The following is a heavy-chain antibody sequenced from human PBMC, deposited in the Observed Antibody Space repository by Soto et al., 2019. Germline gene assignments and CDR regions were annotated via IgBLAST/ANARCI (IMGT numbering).Heavy chain of an antibody. V-gene: IGHV1-69*02. Sequence: VQLVQSGAEVKKPGSSVKVSCKAPGGTLNSYTINWVRQAAGHVPEWLGRIIPVLGVANYAQTFQGRVTITADKSTSTVYMEFTSLRSEATAVYYCARSSVAAAGTLGNWGPGTLVTVSS. CDR2: IIPVLGVA. CDR1: GGTLNSYT. CDR3: ARSSVAAAGTLGN. J-gene: IGHJ4*02. D-gene: IGHD6-13*01.